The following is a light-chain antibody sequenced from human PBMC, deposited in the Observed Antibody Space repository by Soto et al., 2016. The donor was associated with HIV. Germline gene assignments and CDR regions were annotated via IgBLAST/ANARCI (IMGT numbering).Light chain of an antibody. V-gene: IGLV3-21*03. CDR2: DDS. CDR1: NIGSKN. Sequence: SYVLTQPPSVSVAPGKTARITCGGNNIGSKNVRWYQQKPGQAPVLVVYDDSDRPSGIPERFSGSNSGNTATLTISRVEAGDEADYYCQVWDSSSDHRGVFGGGTKLTVL. CDR3: QVWDSSSDHRGV. J-gene: IGLJ2*01.